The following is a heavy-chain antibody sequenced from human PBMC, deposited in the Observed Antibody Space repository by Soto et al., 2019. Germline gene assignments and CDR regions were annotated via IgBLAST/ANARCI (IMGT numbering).Heavy chain of an antibody. CDR3: ARDLGSGYDPGDY. J-gene: IGHJ4*02. D-gene: IGHD5-12*01. Sequence: ASVKVSCKASGYTLTNNYMHWLRQAPGQGPEWMGVINPSGGSTNYAQRFHGRVTITADKSTSTVYMELYSLKSEDTAVYYCARDLGSGYDPGDYWGQGTLVTVSS. V-gene: IGHV1-46*01. CDR1: GYTLTNNY. CDR2: INPSGGST.